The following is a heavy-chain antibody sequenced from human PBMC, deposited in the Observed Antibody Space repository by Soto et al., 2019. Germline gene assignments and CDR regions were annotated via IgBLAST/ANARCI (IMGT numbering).Heavy chain of an antibody. Sequence: GGSLRLSCAASGFTFNSCAMAWVRQAPGKGLEWVSAISGSGGTTYYADSVRGRFTISRDNSKNTLYLQMNSLRAEDTALYYCAKDRFLPSDSRGYLFDYWGQGTLVTVSS. CDR3: AKDRFLPSDSRGYLFDY. D-gene: IGHD3-22*01. V-gene: IGHV3-23*01. CDR2: ISGSGGTT. J-gene: IGHJ4*02. CDR1: GFTFNSCA.